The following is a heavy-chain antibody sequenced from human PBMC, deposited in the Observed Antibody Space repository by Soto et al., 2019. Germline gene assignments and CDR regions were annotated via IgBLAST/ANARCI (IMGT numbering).Heavy chain of an antibody. V-gene: IGHV3-23*01. D-gene: IGHD5-12*01. CDR1: GFTVTTYT. CDR2: VGGMVDGIS. CDR3: AGDYASGAYDF. Sequence: SGFTVTTYTMTWVRYAPGNGLEWVSIVGGMVDGISHYADCVTGRFSVSRDNCKNTLYFQMXGMRVDDPSIYYCAGDYASGAYDFRGQGTQVTVSS. J-gene: IGHJ4*02.